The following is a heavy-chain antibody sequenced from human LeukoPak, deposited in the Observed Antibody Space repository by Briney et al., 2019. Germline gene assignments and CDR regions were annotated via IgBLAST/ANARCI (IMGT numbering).Heavy chain of an antibody. D-gene: IGHD2-8*01. CDR1: GDSISDKYW. CDR2: VYRSGGT. V-gene: IGHV4-4*02. CDR3: GRHANGDSSAAFDL. J-gene: IGHJ3*01. Sequence: PSETLSLTCAVSGDSISDKYWWRWVRQFPDKGLEWIGEVYRSGGTSYNPSLKSRVTVSMDYSKNQFSLNLRSVTAADTAVYYCGRHANGDSSAAFDLWGQGTMVFVSS.